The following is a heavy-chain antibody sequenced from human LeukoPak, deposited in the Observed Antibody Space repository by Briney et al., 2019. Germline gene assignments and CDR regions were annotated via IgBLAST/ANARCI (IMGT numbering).Heavy chain of an antibody. CDR1: GYTFINYG. J-gene: IGHJ4*02. Sequence: GASVKVSCKASGYTFINYGISWVRQAPGQGLEWMGWISASNGNTNFAEKLQGRVTLTTDTSTGTAYMELRSLRSDDTAVYYCARDLGPGSGFPVDYWGQGTLVTVSS. CDR2: ISASNGNT. V-gene: IGHV1-18*01. D-gene: IGHD3-10*01. CDR3: ARDLGPGSGFPVDY.